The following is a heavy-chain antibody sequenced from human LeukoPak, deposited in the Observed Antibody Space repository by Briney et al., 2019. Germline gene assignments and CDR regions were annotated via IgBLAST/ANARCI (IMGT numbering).Heavy chain of an antibody. CDR3: TRRDTAMVYNY. V-gene: IGHV3-73*01. CDR2: IRSKANSYAT. D-gene: IGHD5-18*01. CDR1: GFTFSGSA. Sequence: GGSLILSCAASGFTFSGSAMHWVRQASGKGLEWVGRIRSKANSYATAYAASVKGRFTISRDDSKNTAYLQMNSLKTEGTAVYYCTRRDTAMVYNYWGQGTLVTVSS. J-gene: IGHJ4*02.